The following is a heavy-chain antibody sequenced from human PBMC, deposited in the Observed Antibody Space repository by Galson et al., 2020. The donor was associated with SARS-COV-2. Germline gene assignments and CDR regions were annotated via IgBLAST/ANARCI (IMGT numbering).Heavy chain of an antibody. CDR1: GDSFTSKW. V-gene: IGHV5-51*01. D-gene: IGHD6-13*01. CDR2: IYPDDSDT. Sequence: KIGESLKISCKGSGDSFTSKWIGWVRQMPGKGPEWIGMIYPDDSDTRYRPSFQGQVTISVDKSITTAYLQWNSLKASDTAVYYCARSMTSSIHDIWFDFWGQGTLVTVSS. CDR3: ARSMTSSIHDIWFDF. J-gene: IGHJ4*02.